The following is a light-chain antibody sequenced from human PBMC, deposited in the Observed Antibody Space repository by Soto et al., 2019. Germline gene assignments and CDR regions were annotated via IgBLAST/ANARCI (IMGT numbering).Light chain of an antibody. CDR2: DVS. Sequence: QSVLTQPASVSGSPGQSITISCTGTSSDVGGYNYVSWYQQHQGQAPKLMIYDVSNRPSGVSDRFAGSKSGNTASLNISGLQAEYAADYYCSSYTSSSTHVVFGGGTKLTVL. V-gene: IGLV2-14*01. J-gene: IGLJ2*01. CDR3: SSYTSSSTHVV. CDR1: SSDVGGYNY.